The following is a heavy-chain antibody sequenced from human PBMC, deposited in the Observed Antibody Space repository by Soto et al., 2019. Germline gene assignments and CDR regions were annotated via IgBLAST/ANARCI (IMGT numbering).Heavy chain of an antibody. CDR2: ISYDGSNK. CDR1: GFTFSSYA. D-gene: IGHD6-19*01. Sequence: VQLVESGGGVVQPGRSLRLSCAASGFTFSSYAMHWVRQAPGKGLEWVAVISYDGSNKYYADSVKGRFTISRDNSKNTLYLQMNSLRAEDTAVYYCARGPQWLVRWGQGTLVTVSS. J-gene: IGHJ4*02. V-gene: IGHV3-30-3*01. CDR3: ARGPQWLVR.